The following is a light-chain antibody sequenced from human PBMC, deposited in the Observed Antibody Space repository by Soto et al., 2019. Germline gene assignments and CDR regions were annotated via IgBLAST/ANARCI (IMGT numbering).Light chain of an antibody. CDR2: DTS. CDR3: QEYLQWPPGM. CDR1: QSIDRW. V-gene: IGKV3-15*01. J-gene: IGKJ1*01. Sequence: MTQSPSTLPASVGDRVTITCRASQSIDRWLAWYQQRPGQVPRLLIYDTSTRAPGISARFSGSGSGTEFTLTISTLQSEDFAVYYCQEYLQWPPGMFGQGTKVDIK.